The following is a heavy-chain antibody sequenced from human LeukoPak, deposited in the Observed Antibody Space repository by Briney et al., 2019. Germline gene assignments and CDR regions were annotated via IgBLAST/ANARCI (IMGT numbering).Heavy chain of an antibody. CDR2: IYYSGST. D-gene: IGHD3-22*01. J-gene: IGHJ3*02. CDR3: ARDNYYDSSGYSNAFDI. CDR1: GGSVSSGSYY. V-gene: IGHV4-61*01. Sequence: PSETLSLTCTVSGGSVSSGSYYWSWIRQPPGKGLEWIGYIYYSGSTNYNPSLKSRVTISVDTSKNQFSLKLSSVTAADTAVYYCARDNYYDSSGYSNAFDIWGQGTMVTVSS.